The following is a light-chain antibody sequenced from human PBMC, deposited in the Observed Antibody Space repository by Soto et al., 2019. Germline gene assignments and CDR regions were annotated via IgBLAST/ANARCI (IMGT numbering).Light chain of an antibody. V-gene: IGKV3-15*01. CDR3: QQYNNWPRTWT. Sequence: EIGRTQSPATLSVSPGERATLSCRASQSGSSNLAWYQQKPGQAPRLLIYGASTRATDIPARFSGSGSGTEFTLTISSLQSEDFAVYYCQQYNNWPRTWTFGQGTKVEIK. J-gene: IGKJ1*01. CDR1: QSGSSN. CDR2: GAS.